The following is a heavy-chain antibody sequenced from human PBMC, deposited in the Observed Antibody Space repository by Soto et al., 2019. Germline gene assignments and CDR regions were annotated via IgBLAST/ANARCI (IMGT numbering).Heavy chain of an antibody. CDR3: ARFSGYPNYYFDY. CDR1: GITFRGRT. D-gene: IGHD5-18*01. Sequence: GGSLNLCCVASGITFRGRTMIWVRQAPGEGLEWVSTITDTGGSTYYADSVKGRFTISRDSSKNTLYLQMNSLRAEDTAVYYCARFSGYPNYYFDYWGQGTLVTVSS. V-gene: IGHV3-23*01. CDR2: ITDTGGST. J-gene: IGHJ4*02.